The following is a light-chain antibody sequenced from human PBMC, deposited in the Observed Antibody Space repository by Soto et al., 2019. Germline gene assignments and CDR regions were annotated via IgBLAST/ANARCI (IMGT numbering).Light chain of an antibody. CDR3: QQYDQWWT. CDR1: QSVSSH. Sequence: EIVLTQSPATLSLSPGEGATVSCRASQSVSSHLAWYQHKPGQAPRLLIYGASTRATGIPARFSGSGSGTDYTLTISSLQSEDFGVYFCQQYDQWWTVGQGTKVDIK. CDR2: GAS. V-gene: IGKV3-15*01. J-gene: IGKJ1*01.